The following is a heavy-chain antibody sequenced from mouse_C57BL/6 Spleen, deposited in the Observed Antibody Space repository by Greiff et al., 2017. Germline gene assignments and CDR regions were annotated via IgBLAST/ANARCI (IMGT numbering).Heavy chain of an antibody. J-gene: IGHJ4*01. CDR3: ARHENYYGSSPYAMDY. CDR1: GYTFTEYT. V-gene: IGHV1-62-2*01. D-gene: IGHD1-1*01. CDR2: FYPGSGSI. Sequence: VQLVESGAELVKPGASVKLSCKASGYTFTEYTIHWVKQRSGQGLEWIGWFYPGSGSIKYNEKFKDKATLTADKSSSTVYMELSRLTSEDSAVYFCARHENYYGSSPYAMDYWGQGTSVTVSS.